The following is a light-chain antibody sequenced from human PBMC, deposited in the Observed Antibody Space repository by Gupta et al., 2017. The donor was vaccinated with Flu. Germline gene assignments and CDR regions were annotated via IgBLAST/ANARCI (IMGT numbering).Light chain of an antibody. Sequence: QSVLTQPPSVSGAPGQRVTISCPGDNSNIGAGYDVHWYQQVPGTAPRLLIYANNIRPSGVPDRFSVSKSGASASLAITGLQAEDEADYYCQSYDTNVRVFGGGTKLTVL. J-gene: IGLJ2*01. V-gene: IGLV1-40*01. CDR3: QSYDTNVRV. CDR2: ANN. CDR1: NSNIGAGYD.